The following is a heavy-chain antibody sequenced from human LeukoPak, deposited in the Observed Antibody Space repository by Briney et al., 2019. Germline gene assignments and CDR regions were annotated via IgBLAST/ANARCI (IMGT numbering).Heavy chain of an antibody. D-gene: IGHD5-18*01. CDR3: ARQGSYGSLYYFDY. V-gene: IGHV4-39*01. Sequence: PSETLSLTCTVSGGSISSSSYYWGWIRQPPGKGLEWIGSIYYSGSTYYNPSLKSRVTISVDTSKNQFSLKLSSVTAADTAVYYCARQGSYGSLYYFDYWGQGTLVTVSS. J-gene: IGHJ4*02. CDR2: IYYSGST. CDR1: GGSISSSSYY.